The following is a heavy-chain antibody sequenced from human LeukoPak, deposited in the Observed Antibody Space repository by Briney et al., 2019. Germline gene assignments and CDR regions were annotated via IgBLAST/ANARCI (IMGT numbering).Heavy chain of an antibody. J-gene: IGHJ3*02. CDR2: INPNSGGT. Sequence: GASVKVSCKASGYTFTGYYMHWVRQAPRQGLEWMGWINPNSGGTNYAQKFQGRVTMTRDTSISTAYMELSRLRSDDTAVYYCARRAGNDAFDIWGQGTMVAVSS. CDR1: GYTFTGYY. CDR3: ARRAGNDAFDI. V-gene: IGHV1-2*02.